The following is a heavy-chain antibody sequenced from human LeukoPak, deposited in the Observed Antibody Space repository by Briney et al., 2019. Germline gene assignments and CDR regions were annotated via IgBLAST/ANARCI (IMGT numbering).Heavy chain of an antibody. J-gene: IGHJ4*02. V-gene: IGHV4-30-2*01. D-gene: IGHD1-26*01. Sequence: PSETLSLTCTVSGGSISSGGYYWSWIRQPPGKGLEWIGYIYHSGSTYYNPSLKSRVTISVDRSKNQFSLKLSSVTAADTAVYYCASLVGATVYWGQGTLVTVSS. CDR3: ASLVGATVY. CDR1: GGSISSGGYY. CDR2: IYHSGST.